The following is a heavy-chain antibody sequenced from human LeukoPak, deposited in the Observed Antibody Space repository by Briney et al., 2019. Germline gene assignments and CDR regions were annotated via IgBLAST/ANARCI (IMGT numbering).Heavy chain of an antibody. CDR3: ARGRIAKIVVVHSFHYGMDV. Sequence: SETLSLTCDVFGGSFTDYFWTWIRQSPGKRLEWIGEINDYTGNTNYNPSLNSRVSISLEKSKNQFSLELRSVTAADTAVYYCARGRIAKIVVVHSFHYGMDVWGQGPTVTVSS. CDR1: GGSFTDYF. V-gene: IGHV4-34*01. J-gene: IGHJ6*02. D-gene: IGHD3-22*01. CDR2: INDYTGNT.